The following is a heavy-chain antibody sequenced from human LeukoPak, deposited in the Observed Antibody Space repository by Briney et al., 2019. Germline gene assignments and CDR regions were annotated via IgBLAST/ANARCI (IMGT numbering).Heavy chain of an antibody. CDR1: GYTFTSYY. Sequence: ASVKVFCKASGYTFTSYYMHWVRQAPGQGLEWMGIINPSGGSTSYAQKFQGRVTMTRDTSTSTVYMELSSLRSEDTAVYYCARGQGQRYQLLFGYDYWGQGTLVTVSS. J-gene: IGHJ4*02. D-gene: IGHD2-2*01. CDR3: ARGQGQRYQLLFGYDY. CDR2: INPSGGST. V-gene: IGHV1-46*01.